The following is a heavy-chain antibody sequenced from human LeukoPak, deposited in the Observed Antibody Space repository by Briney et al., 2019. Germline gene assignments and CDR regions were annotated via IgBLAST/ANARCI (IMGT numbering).Heavy chain of an antibody. Sequence: ASVKVSCKASGYTFTSYDINWVRQAPGQGLEWMGWMNPNSGKTGYAQKFQGRVTMTRNTSISTAYMELSSLRSEDTAVYYCARQGTVALDIWGQGTMVTVSS. D-gene: IGHD1-14*01. V-gene: IGHV1-8*01. J-gene: IGHJ3*02. CDR2: MNPNSGKT. CDR1: GYTFTSYD. CDR3: ARQGTVALDI.